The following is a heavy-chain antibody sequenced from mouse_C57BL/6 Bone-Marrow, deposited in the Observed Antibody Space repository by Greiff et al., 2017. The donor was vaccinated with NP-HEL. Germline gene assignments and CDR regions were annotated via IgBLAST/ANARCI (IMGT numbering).Heavy chain of an antibody. CDR2: INYDGSST. Sequence: EVHLVESEGGLVQPGSSMKLSCTASGFTFSDYYMAWVRQVPEKGLEWVANINYDGSSTYYLDSLKSRFIISRDNAKNILYLQMSSLKCEEKATYYCARGPLYGSSYFDYWGQGTTLTVSS. D-gene: IGHD1-1*01. CDR1: GFTFSDYY. V-gene: IGHV5-16*01. CDR3: ARGPLYGSSYFDY. J-gene: IGHJ2*01.